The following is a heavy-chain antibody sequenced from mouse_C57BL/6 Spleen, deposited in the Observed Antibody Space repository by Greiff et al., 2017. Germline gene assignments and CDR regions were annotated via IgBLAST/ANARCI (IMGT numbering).Heavy chain of an antibody. V-gene: IGHV1-80*01. CDR1: GYAFSSYW. D-gene: IGHD1-1*01. CDR2: IYPGDGDT. Sequence: QVQLKESGAELVKPGASVKISCKASGYAFSSYWMNWVKQRPGKGLEWIGQIYPGDGDTNYNGKFKGKATLTAEQSSSTSYMQLSSLTSEDSAVYFCARKDYCGSSYWYFDVWGTGTTVTVSS. J-gene: IGHJ1*03. CDR3: ARKDYCGSSYWYFDV.